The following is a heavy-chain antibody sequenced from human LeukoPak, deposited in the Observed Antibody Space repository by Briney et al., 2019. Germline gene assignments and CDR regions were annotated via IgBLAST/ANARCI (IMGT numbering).Heavy chain of an antibody. CDR3: ARVGSGSYNEY. D-gene: IGHD1-26*01. CDR2: ISYDGSNK. J-gene: IGHJ4*02. CDR1: GFTFSSYA. V-gene: IGHV3-30-3*01. Sequence: PGGSLRLSCAASGFTFSSYAMHWVRQAPGKGLEWVAVISYDGSNKYYADSVKGRFTISRDNSKNTLYLQMNSLRAEDTAVYYCARVGSGSYNEYWGQGTLVTVSS.